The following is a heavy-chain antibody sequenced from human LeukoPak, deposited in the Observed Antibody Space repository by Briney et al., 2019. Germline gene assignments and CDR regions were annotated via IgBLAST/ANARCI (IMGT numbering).Heavy chain of an antibody. CDR2: ISGSGGST. D-gene: IGHD3-10*01. V-gene: IGHV3-23*01. Sequence: GGSLRLSCAASGFTFSSYAMSWVRQAPGKGLEWVSAISGSGGSTYYADPVKGRFTISRDNSKNTLYLQMNSLRAEDTAVYYCAKVSYGSGSYYSPWDYWGQGTLVTVSS. CDR3: AKVSYGSGSYYSPWDY. CDR1: GFTFSSYA. J-gene: IGHJ4*02.